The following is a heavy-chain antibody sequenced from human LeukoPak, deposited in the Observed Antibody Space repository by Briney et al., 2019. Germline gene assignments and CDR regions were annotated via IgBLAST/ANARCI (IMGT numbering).Heavy chain of an antibody. D-gene: IGHD6-6*01. V-gene: IGHV3-23*01. CDR2: ISSSGHTT. CDR1: GFTFSSYA. Sequence: GGSLRLSCAASGFTFSSYAMSWVRQAPGKGLEWVSVISSSGHTTHYADSVKGRFTISRDNSKNTLYLQMNSLRAEDTAVYYCARSEGGSSSSGFDPWGQGTLVTVSS. CDR3: ARSEGGSSSSGFDP. J-gene: IGHJ5*02.